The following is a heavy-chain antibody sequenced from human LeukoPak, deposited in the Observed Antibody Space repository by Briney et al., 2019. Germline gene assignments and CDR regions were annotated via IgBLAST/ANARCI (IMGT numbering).Heavy chain of an antibody. CDR2: IYPGDSDT. D-gene: IGHD4-17*01. CDR1: GYSFTSYW. CDR3: ARAPSFDGDYVSAFDY. V-gene: IGHV5-51*01. J-gene: IGHJ4*02. Sequence: GESLKISCKGSGYSFTSYWIGWVRQMPGKGLEWMGIIYPGDSDTRYSPSFQGQVTISADKSISTAYLQWSSLKASDTAMYYCARAPSFDGDYVSAFDYWGQGTLVTVSS.